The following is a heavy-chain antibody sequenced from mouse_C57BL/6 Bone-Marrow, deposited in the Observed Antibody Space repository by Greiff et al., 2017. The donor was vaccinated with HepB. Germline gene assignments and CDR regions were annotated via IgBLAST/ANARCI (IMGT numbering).Heavy chain of an antibody. V-gene: IGHV1-64*01. Sequence: VQLQQPGAELVKPGASVKLSCKASGYTFTSYWMHWVKQRPGQGLEWIGMIHPNSGSTNYNEKFKSKATLTVDKSSSTAYMQLSSLTSEDSAVYFCARRGDGYYRGFAYWGQGTLVTVSA. CDR2: IHPNSGST. J-gene: IGHJ3*01. D-gene: IGHD2-3*01. CDR3: ARRGDGYYRGFAY. CDR1: GYTFTSYW.